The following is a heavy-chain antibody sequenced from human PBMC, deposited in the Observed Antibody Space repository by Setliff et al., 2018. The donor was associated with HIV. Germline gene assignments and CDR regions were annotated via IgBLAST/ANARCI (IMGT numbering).Heavy chain of an antibody. D-gene: IGHD2-21*01. J-gene: IGHJ4*02. V-gene: IGHV4-39*01. CDR2: VNHKGVA. CDR1: GGSITRTPYY. Sequence: NPSETLSLTCTVSGGSITRTPYYWTWIRQSPGRGLEWIGEVNHKGVANYSPSLMRRATISADTSKNQFSLRLSSVTAADTALYFCTRAQIAAPRPFDYWGQGTLATVSS. CDR3: TRAQIAAPRPFDY.